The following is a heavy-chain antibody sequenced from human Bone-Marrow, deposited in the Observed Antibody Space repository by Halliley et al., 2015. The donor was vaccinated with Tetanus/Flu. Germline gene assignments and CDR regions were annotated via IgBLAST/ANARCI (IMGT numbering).Heavy chain of an antibody. D-gene: IGHD2-21*02. CDR2: FYHSGST. CDR3: ARSPRRIRVTTFDY. Sequence: TLSLTCIVSGASVSSGNYCWSWIRQPPGRGLEWIGYFYHSGSTDYNPSLKSRVTMSVDTSKNQFSLKLSSVTAADTAMYYCARSPRRIRVTTFDYWGQGTLVTVSS. V-gene: IGHV4-61*01. J-gene: IGHJ4*02. CDR1: GASVSSGNYC.